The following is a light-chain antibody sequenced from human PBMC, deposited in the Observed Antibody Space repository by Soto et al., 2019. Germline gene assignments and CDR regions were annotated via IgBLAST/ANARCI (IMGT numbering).Light chain of an antibody. Sequence: QSVLTQPPSASGTPGQRVTISCSGSSSNIGSNYVYWYQQLPGTAPKLLIYRNNQRPSGVPDPFSGSKSGTSASLAISGLRSEDEADYYRAARDDTLSGHVFGTGTKVTVL. CDR1: SSNIGSNY. J-gene: IGLJ1*01. CDR3: AARDDTLSGHV. CDR2: RNN. V-gene: IGLV1-47*01.